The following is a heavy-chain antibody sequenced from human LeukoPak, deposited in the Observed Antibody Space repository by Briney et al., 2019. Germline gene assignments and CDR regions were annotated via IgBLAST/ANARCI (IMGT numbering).Heavy chain of an antibody. CDR2: INHSGSP. CDR1: GGSFSGYC. D-gene: IGHD2-2*01. Sequence: SETLSLTCAVYGGSFSGYCCGWIRPPPGRGLEWVGEINHSGSPNYHPSRKSRVTISVDTSKNQFSLKLSSVTAADTAVYYCARGRIVVVPAAMRYFDYWGQGTLVTVSS. V-gene: IGHV4-34*01. J-gene: IGHJ4*02. CDR3: ARGRIVVVPAAMRYFDY.